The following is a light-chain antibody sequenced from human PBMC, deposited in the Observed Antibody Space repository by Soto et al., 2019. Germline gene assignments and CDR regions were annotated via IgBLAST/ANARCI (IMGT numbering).Light chain of an antibody. J-gene: IGKJ2*01. V-gene: IGKV2-30*01. CDR1: QSLVNSDGNTY. CDR2: KVS. Sequence: DVVMTQSPLSLPVTLGQPASISCRSSQSLVNSDGNTYLNWFQQRPGQSPRHLIYKVSNRDSGVPDRFSGSGSGTDFTLKISRVEAEDVGLYYCMQATQWPYTFGQGTKLEIK. CDR3: MQATQWPYT.